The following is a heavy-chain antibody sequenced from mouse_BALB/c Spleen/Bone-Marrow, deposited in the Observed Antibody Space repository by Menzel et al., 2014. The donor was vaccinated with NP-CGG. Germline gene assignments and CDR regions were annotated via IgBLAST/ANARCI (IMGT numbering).Heavy chain of an antibody. Sequence: VQLQQSGAELVKPGASVKLSCTASGFNIKDTYMHWVKQRPEQGLEWIGRIDPANGNTKYDPKFQGKATRTADTSSNTAYLQLSSLTSEDTAVYYCATMITDWYFDVWGAGTTVTVSS. CDR2: IDPANGNT. CDR1: GFNIKDTY. CDR3: ATMITDWYFDV. V-gene: IGHV14-3*02. D-gene: IGHD2-4*01. J-gene: IGHJ1*01.